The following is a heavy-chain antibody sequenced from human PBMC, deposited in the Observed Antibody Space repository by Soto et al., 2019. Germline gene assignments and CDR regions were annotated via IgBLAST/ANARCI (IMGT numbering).Heavy chain of an antibody. CDR1: GFSLSTSGVC. J-gene: IGHJ4*02. V-gene: IGHV2-70*11. D-gene: IGHD3-10*01. CDR3: ARIRVTMVRGLLTNYYFDY. Sequence: ESGPTLVNPTQTLTLTCTFCGFSLSTSGVCVSWIRQPPGKALEWLARIDWDDDKYFSTSLKTRLTISKDTSKNQVVLTMTNMDPVDTATYYCARIRVTMVRGLLTNYYFDYWGQGTLVTVSS. CDR2: IDWDDDK.